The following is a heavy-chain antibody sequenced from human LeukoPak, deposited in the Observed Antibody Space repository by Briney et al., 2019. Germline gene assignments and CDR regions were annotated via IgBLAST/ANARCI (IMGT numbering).Heavy chain of an antibody. D-gene: IGHD2-15*01. Sequence: GGSLRLSCAASGFIFSHYWMSWVRQSPGKGLEWVATINNDGGDTLYADPVKGRLTISRDDAKNPLFLQFHSLRVDDTAVYYCTRLAPGSSRDYWGQGTLVTVSS. J-gene: IGHJ4*02. CDR2: INNDGGDT. V-gene: IGHV3-7*01. CDR1: GFIFSHYW. CDR3: TRLAPGSSRDY.